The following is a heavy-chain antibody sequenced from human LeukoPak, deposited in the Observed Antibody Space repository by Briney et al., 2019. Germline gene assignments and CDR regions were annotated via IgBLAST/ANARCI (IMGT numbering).Heavy chain of an antibody. V-gene: IGHV3-69-1*01. Sequence: GGSLRLSCAASGFTFSTYSINWVRQAPGKGPEWVSGITSSSTIYYADSVKGRFTISRDNAKNSLYLQMNSLRAEDTAVYYCAKPRDGYNLVAFDIWGQGTMVSVSS. CDR3: AKPRDGYNLVAFDI. CDR1: GFTFSTYS. J-gene: IGHJ3*02. D-gene: IGHD5-24*01. CDR2: ITSSSTI.